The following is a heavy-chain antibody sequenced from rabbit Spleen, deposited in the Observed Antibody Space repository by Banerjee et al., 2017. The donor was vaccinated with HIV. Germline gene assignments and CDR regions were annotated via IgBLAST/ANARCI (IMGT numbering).Heavy chain of an antibody. J-gene: IGHJ6*01. V-gene: IGHV1S40*01. CDR1: GLDFSSYYY. CDR3: ARDTGSSFSSYGMDL. Sequence: QSLEESGGDLVKPGASLTLTCTASGLDFSSYYYMCWVRQAPGKGLEWIGCINTATAKSVYASWAKGRFTISRTSSTTVTLQMTSLTVADTATYFCARDTGSSFSSYGMDLWGPGTLVTVS. CDR2: INTATAKS. D-gene: IGHD8-1*01.